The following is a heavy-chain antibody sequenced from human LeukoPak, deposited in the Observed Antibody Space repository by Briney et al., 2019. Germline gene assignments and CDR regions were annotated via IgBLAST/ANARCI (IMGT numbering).Heavy chain of an antibody. CDR3: ARGPGEVSIAVAGTIDY. D-gene: IGHD6-13*01. CDR2: ISSSSSYI. CDR1: GFTFSSYS. Sequence: GGSLRLSCAASGFTFSSYSMNWVRQAPGKGLEWVSSISSSSSYIYYADSVKGRFTISRDNAKNSLYLQMNSLRAEDTAVYYCARGPGEVSIAVAGTIDYWGQGTLVSVSS. V-gene: IGHV3-21*01. J-gene: IGHJ4*02.